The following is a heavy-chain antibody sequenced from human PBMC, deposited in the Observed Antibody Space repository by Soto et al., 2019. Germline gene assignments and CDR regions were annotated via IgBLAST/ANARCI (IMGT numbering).Heavy chain of an antibody. CDR3: ARPFQSWPGGWYFDL. V-gene: IGHV1-69*01. CDR2: IIPIFGTA. CDR1: GGTFSSYS. Sequence: QVQLVQSGAEVKKPGSSVKVSCKASGGTFSSYSINWVRQAPGQGLEWMGGIIPIFGTANYAQKFQGRVTLTADASTSTAHMELSSLRTEDTAVYYCARPFQSWPGGWYFDLWGRGNLVTVSS. J-gene: IGHJ2*01. D-gene: IGHD3-16*01.